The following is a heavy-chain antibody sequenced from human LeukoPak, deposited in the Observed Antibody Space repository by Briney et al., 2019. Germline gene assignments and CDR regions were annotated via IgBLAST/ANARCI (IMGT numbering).Heavy chain of an antibody. J-gene: IGHJ4*02. CDR1: RFIFNNYW. V-gene: IGHV3-7*01. D-gene: IGHD7-27*01. Sequence: GGSLRLFCAASRFIFNNYWMSWVRQAPGKGLEWVASIDRDGSEKYYGDYVKGRFTISRDNVKNSLHLQMNSLRDEDTAVYYCARDQAGEGRDYWGQGTLVTVSS. CDR3: ARDQAGEGRDY. CDR2: IDRDGSEK.